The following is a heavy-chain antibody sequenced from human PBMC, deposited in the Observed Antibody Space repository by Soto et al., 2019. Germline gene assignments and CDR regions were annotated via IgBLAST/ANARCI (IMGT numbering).Heavy chain of an antibody. CDR3: ARDRVSPTPGYYYYCYGMNV. Sequence: QVQLQESGPGLVKPSETLSLTCTVSGVSIDTYYWTWMRKPAGKGLEWIGRFYASGSADYNPSLKSPVTMSVETFKSEFSLELSSVSDADTAVYYCARDRVSPTPGYYYYCYGMNVWGQGTAVAVSS. V-gene: IGHV4-4*07. CDR2: FYASGSA. J-gene: IGHJ6*02. CDR1: GVSIDTYY. D-gene: IGHD5-12*01.